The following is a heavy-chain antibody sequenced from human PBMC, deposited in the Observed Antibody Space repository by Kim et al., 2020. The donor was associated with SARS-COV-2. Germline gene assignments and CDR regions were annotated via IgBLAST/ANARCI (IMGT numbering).Heavy chain of an antibody. Sequence: GGSLRLSCAASGFTFRTYWMSWVRQAPGKGLEWVANIKQDGSEKYYVDSVKGRFTISRDNAKNSLYLQMNSLRAEDTAVYYCARDSLNPGVDYGFYFDYWGQGTLVTVSS. CDR3: ARDSLNPGVDYGFYFDY. V-gene: IGHV3-7*01. CDR1: GFTFRTYW. D-gene: IGHD4-17*01. J-gene: IGHJ4*02. CDR2: IKQDGSEK.